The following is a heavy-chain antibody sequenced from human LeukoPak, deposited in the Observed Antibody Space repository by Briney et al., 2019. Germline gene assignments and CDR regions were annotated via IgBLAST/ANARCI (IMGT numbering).Heavy chain of an antibody. Sequence: GGSLRLSCAASGFTFSSYAMSWVRQAPGKGLAWVSAISGSGGSTYYAGSVKGRFTISRDNSKNTLYLQMNSLRAEDTAVYYCAKDIDSSGWTGVYYYYGMDVWGQGTTVTVSS. D-gene: IGHD6-19*01. CDR1: GFTFSSYA. CDR3: AKDIDSSGWTGVYYYYGMDV. V-gene: IGHV3-23*01. J-gene: IGHJ6*02. CDR2: ISGSGGST.